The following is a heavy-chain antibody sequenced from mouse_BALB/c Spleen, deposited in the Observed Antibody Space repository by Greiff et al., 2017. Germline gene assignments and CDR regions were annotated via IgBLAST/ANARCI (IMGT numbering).Heavy chain of an antibody. D-gene: IGHD1-1*01. V-gene: IGHV1-14*01. CDR1: GYTFTSYV. CDR3: ARSGYYGSLDY. J-gene: IGHJ2*01. Sequence: EVKLVESGPELVKPGASVKMSCKASGYTFTSYVMHWVKQKPGQGLEWIGYINPYNDGTKYNEKFKGKATLTSDKSSSTAYMELSSLTSEDSAVYYCARSGYYGSLDYWGQGTTLTVSS. CDR2: INPYNDGT.